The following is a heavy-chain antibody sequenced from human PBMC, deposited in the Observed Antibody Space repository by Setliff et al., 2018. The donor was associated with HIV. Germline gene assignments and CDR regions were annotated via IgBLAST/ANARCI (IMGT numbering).Heavy chain of an antibody. CDR3: AKDRSVRDYNYHYLDV. CDR1: GFTFDDYG. Sequence: AGGSLRLSCAASGFTFDDYGMSWVRQAPGKGLEWVSGINWNGGSTGYADSVKGRFTISRDNAKNSLHLQMNSLRAEDTAVYYCAKDRSVRDYNYHYLDVWGKGTTVTVSS. V-gene: IGHV3-20*04. D-gene: IGHD2-15*01. CDR2: INWNGGST. J-gene: IGHJ6*03.